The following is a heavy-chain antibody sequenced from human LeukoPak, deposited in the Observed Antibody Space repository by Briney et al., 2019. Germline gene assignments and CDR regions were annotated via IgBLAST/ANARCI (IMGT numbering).Heavy chain of an antibody. V-gene: IGHV3-21*01. J-gene: IGHJ6*03. Sequence: GGSLRLSCAASGFTFSSYSMNWVRQAPGKGLEWVSSISSSSSYIYYADSVKGRFTISRDNAKNSLYLQMNSLRAEDTAVYYCAKDRSGAVWFGQNYYYYYMDVWGKGTTVTVSS. CDR1: GFTFSSYS. CDR2: ISSSSSYI. CDR3: AKDRSGAVWFGQNYYYYYMDV. D-gene: IGHD3-10*01.